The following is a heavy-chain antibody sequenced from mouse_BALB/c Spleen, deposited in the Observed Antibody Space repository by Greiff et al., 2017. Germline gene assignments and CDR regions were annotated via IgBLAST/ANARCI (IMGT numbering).Heavy chain of an antibody. CDR2: ISSGGSYT. J-gene: IGHJ3*01. V-gene: IGHV5-6*01. CDR1: GFTFSSYG. D-gene: IGHD1-1*01. CDR3: AREGLLRSIAY. Sequence: EVQLQESGGDLVKPGGSLKLSCAASGFTFSSYGMSWVRQTPDKRLEWVATISSGGSYTYYPDSVKGRFTISRDNAKNTLYLQMSSLKSEDTAMYYCAREGLLRSIAYWGQGTLVTVSA.